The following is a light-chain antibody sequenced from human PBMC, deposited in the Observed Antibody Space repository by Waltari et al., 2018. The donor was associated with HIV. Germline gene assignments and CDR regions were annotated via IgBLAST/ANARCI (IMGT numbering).Light chain of an antibody. Sequence: ETVLTQSPGTLSLSPGERATLPCRASQSVSSSYLAWYQQKPGQTPRLLIYGASSRATGIPDRFSGSGSGTDFTLTISRLEPEDFAVYYCQQYGNSPWTFGQGTKVEIK. CDR3: QQYGNSPWT. J-gene: IGKJ1*01. V-gene: IGKV3-20*01. CDR2: GAS. CDR1: QSVSSSY.